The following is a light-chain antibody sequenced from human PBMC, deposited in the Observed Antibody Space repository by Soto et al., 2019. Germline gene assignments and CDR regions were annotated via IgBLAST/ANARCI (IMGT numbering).Light chain of an antibody. CDR2: DAL. Sequence: EIVLTQSPATLSLSPGDSATLPCMASRSASSYLAWYQQKPGQAPRLLSYDALNRPTDIPASFSGSGSGAYFTLTIGSLEPEDFAVYYFQQRSNCPITFGEGTRLEIK. V-gene: IGKV3-11*01. CDR3: QQRSNCPIT. J-gene: IGKJ5*01. CDR1: RSASSY.